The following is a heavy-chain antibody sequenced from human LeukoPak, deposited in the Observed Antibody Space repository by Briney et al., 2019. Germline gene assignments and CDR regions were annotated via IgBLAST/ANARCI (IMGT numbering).Heavy chain of an antibody. CDR3: ARLKDYYGSGSYLPYYYMDV. V-gene: IGHV1-18*01. CDR2: ISAYNGNT. Sequence: GASVKVSCKASGYTFTSYGISWVRQAPGQGLEWMGWISAYNGNTNYAQKLQGRVTMTTDTSTSTAYMELRSLRSDDTAVYYCARLKDYYGSGSYLPYYYMDVWGKGTAVTVSS. CDR1: GYTFTSYG. D-gene: IGHD3-10*01. J-gene: IGHJ6*03.